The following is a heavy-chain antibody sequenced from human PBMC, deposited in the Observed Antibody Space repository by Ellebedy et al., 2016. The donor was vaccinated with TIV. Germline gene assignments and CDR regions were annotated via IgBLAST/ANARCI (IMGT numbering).Heavy chain of an antibody. D-gene: IGHD2-8*02. V-gene: IGHV3-72*01. J-gene: IGHJ4*02. Sequence: GESLKISCAASGFTFSDHYMDWVRHAPGKGLEWVGRIRNKAKSYTTEYAASVKGRFTISRDDSRNSLYLQMNSLRTEDTAVEYCAALGQGGVGIGWGQGTLVTVSS. CDR3: AALGQGGVGIG. CDR1: GFTFSDHY. CDR2: IRNKAKSYTT.